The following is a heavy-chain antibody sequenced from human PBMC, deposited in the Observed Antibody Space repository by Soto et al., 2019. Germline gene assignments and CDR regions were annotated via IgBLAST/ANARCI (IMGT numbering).Heavy chain of an antibody. V-gene: IGHV4-31*03. CDR1: GGSISSPNFY. CDR3: ARAPRGKDGSPSYFDY. J-gene: IGHJ4*02. Sequence: SETLSLTCTVSGGSISSPNFYWSWIRQHPGKGLEWIGHIYYNGTTYYNPTLKSRVSISVDTSKNQFSLKLSSVTAADTAVYYCARAPRGKDGSPSYFDYWGQVNLLTISS. CDR2: IYYNGTT. D-gene: IGHD3-10*01.